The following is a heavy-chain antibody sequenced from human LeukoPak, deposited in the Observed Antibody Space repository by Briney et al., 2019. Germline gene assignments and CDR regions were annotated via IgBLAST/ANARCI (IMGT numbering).Heavy chain of an antibody. CDR3: ARGSRVDSDYDFWSGQPGYFDY. CDR2: IYYSGST. Sequence: PSETLSLTCTVSGGSISSSSYYWGWIRQPPGKGLEWIGSIYYSGSTYYNPSLKSRVTISVDTSKNQFSLKLSSVTAADTAVYYCARGSRVDSDYDFWSGQPGYFDYWGQGTLVTVSS. J-gene: IGHJ4*02. CDR1: GGSISSSSYY. V-gene: IGHV4-39*07. D-gene: IGHD3-3*01.